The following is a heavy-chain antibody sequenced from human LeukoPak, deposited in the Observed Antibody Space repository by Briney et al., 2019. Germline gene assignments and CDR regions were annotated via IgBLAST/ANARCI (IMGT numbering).Heavy chain of an antibody. J-gene: IGHJ4*02. CDR2: ISSSGSTI. V-gene: IGHV3-48*03. CDR3: AREDDYYGSGSYYKIYFDY. D-gene: IGHD3-10*01. CDR1: GFTFSSYE. Sequence: PGGSLRLSCAASGFTFSSYEMNWVRQAPGKGLEWVSYISSSGSTIYYADSVKGRFTISRDNAKNSLYLQVNSLRAEDTAVYYCAREDDYYGSGSYYKIYFDYWGQGTLVTVSS.